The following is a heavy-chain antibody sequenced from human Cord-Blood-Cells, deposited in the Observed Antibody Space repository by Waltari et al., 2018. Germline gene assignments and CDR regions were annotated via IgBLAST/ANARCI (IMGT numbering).Heavy chain of an antibody. CDR1: GGPFSSTA. Sequence: QIKLVQSGASVRKPGSSVKVYCKAPGGPFSSTAISWVRQAPGQGLEGMGGIIPIFGTANYAQKFQGRVTITADESTSTAYMELSSLRSEDTAVYYCARGIAADAFDIWGQGTMVTVSS. CDR2: IIPIFGTA. CDR3: ARGIAADAFDI. J-gene: IGHJ3*02. D-gene: IGHD6-13*01. V-gene: IGHV1-69*12.